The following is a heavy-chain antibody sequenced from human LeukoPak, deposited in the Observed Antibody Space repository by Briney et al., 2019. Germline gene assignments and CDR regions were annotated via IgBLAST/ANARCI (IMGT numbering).Heavy chain of an antibody. CDR3: AKMFYYDRSNHPTPDY. CDR1: GFTFRSYE. CDR2: IDNSGRIT. Sequence: PGGSLRLSCAASGFTFRSYEMNWVRQAPGKGLEWVSAIDNSGRITYYAESVKGRFTISRDNSKNTLYLQMNSLRAEDTAVYYCAKMFYYDRSNHPTPDYWGQGTLVTVSS. V-gene: IGHV3-23*05. J-gene: IGHJ4*02. D-gene: IGHD3-22*01.